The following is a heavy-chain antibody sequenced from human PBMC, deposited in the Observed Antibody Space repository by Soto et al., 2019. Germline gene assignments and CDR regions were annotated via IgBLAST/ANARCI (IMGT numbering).Heavy chain of an antibody. CDR3: ARAPSLLPDF. Sequence: GGSLRLSCAASGFTFSSYTMNWVRQAPGKGLEWVSSISSSTSYIYYADSVKGRFTISRDNAKNSLYLQMNSLTAEDTAVYYCARAPSLLPDFWGQGTLVTVSS. D-gene: IGHD2-15*01. CDR1: GFTFSSYT. V-gene: IGHV3-21*01. J-gene: IGHJ4*02. CDR2: ISSSTSYI.